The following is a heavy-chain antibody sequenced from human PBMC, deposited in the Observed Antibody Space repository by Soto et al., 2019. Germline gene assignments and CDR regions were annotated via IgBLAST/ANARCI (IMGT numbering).Heavy chain of an antibody. CDR2: IWYDGSTK. V-gene: IGHV3-33*01. CDR3: ARVASSSSWHIPHFDQ. D-gene: IGHD6-13*01. J-gene: IGHJ4*02. Sequence: SLRLSCAASGFMFRSYAMHWVRQAPGKGLEWVAGIWYDGSTKYYGDSVKGRYSISRDNSKNMLDLQMNSLRAEDTAVYYCARVASSSSWHIPHFDQWGQGTLVTVSS. CDR1: GFMFRSYA.